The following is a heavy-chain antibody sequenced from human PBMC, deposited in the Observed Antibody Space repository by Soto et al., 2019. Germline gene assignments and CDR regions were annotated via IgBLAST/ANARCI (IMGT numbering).Heavy chain of an antibody. CDR1: GGSISSGGYY. V-gene: IGHV4-31*02. CDR3: AREGVNYYYGMDV. D-gene: IGHD2-8*01. Sequence: SETLSLTCTVSGGSISSGGYYWSWIRQHPGKGLEWIGYIYYSGSTYYNPSLKSRVTISVDTSKNQFSLKLSSVTAADTAVYYCAREGVNYYYGMDVWGQGTTVTVPS. J-gene: IGHJ6*02. CDR2: IYYSGST.